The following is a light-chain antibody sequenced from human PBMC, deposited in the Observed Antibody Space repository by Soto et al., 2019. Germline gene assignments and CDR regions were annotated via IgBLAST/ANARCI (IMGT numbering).Light chain of an antibody. V-gene: IGKV1-5*03. CDR3: QQYDSYSPYT. J-gene: IGKJ2*01. Sequence: DIQMTQFPPTLSASIGDRVTITCRASQTISSSLAWYQQKPGKAPKLLIYKASTLETGVPSRFSGSGSGTEFTLTITCLQPDDFETYYCQQYDSYSPYTFGQGTRLESK. CDR2: KAS. CDR1: QTISSS.